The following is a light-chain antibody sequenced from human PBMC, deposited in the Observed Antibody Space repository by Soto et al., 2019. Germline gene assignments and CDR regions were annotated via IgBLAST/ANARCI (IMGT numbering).Light chain of an antibody. Sequence: DIQMTQSPSTLSASVGDRVTITCRASQSLSRWLAWYQQKPGKAPKLLIYKASSLQSGVPSRFSGSGSGTEFTLTINSLQPDDFATYYCQQYYSYPIIFGHGTRLAIK. V-gene: IGKV1-5*03. CDR3: QQYYSYPII. CDR2: KAS. CDR1: QSLSRW. J-gene: IGKJ5*01.